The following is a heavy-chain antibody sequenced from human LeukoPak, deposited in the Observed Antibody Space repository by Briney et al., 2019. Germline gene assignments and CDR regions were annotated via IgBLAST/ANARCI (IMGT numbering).Heavy chain of an antibody. CDR2: ISYTGST. CDR1: GGSDNNYY. Sequence: PSETLSLTCTVSGGSDNNYYWSWIRQPPGKGLEWIGYISYTGSTNYIPSLRSRVTISLDTSKNQISRRLSSVTAADTAVYYCGRHPPGGGYFDYWGQGALVTVSS. CDR3: GRHPPGGGYFDY. D-gene: IGHD3-16*01. J-gene: IGHJ4*02. V-gene: IGHV4-59*08.